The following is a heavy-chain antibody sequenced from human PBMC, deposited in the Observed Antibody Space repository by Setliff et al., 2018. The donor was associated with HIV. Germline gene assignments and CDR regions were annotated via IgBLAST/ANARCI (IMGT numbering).Heavy chain of an antibody. J-gene: IGHJ2*01. CDR2: IYYTGST. V-gene: IGHV4-39*01. Sequence: SETLSLTCSVSGGPMRSSSYYWGWIRQPPGKGLEWIGSIYYTGSTYSNPSLKSRLTISEDASKSQFSLTLRSVTAADTAVYYCARRPAIGHWYFDIWGRGTLVTVSS. CDR1: GGPMRSSSYY. CDR3: ARRPAIGHWYFDI.